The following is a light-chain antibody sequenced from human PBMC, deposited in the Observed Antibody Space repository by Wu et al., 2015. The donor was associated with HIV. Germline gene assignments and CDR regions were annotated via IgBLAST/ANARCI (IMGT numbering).Light chain of an antibody. V-gene: IGKV1-8*01. CDR1: QGISSY. CDR2: AAS. J-gene: IGKJ1*01. CDR3: QQYYTLPPG. Sequence: AIRITQSPSSLSASTGDRVTITCRASQGISSYLAWYQQKPGKAPKLLIYAASTLQSGVPSRFSGSGSGTDFTLTISCLQSEDFATYYCQQYYTLPPGFGQGTKV.